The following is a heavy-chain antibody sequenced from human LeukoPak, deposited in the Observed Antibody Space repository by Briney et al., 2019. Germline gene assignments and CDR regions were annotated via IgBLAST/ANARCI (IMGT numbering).Heavy chain of an antibody. J-gene: IGHJ4*02. D-gene: IGHD5-12*01. CDR1: GGSIRSYY. V-gene: IGHV4-59*08. CDR3: ARRRGRGYDLPSKYYFDY. Sequence: SETLSLTCTVSGGSIRSYYWSWIRQPPGKGLEWIGYIYYSGSTNYNPSLKSRVTISVDTSRNQFSLKLSSVTAADTAVYYCARRRGRGYDLPSKYYFDYWGQGTLVTVSS. CDR2: IYYSGST.